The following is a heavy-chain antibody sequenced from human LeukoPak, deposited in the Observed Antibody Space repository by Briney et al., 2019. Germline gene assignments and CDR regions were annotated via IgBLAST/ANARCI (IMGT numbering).Heavy chain of an antibody. CDR2: IRSKGHGGTT. J-gene: IGHJ4*02. CDR1: GFAFGDYA. Sequence: PGGSLRLSCTASGFAFGDYAMSWVRQAPGKGLEWVGFIRSKGHGGTTEDVASVKGRFTISRDDSKSIAYLQMNSLKTEDTAVYYCTRVSASTSIYFDYWGQGTLVTVSS. D-gene: IGHD6-6*01. CDR3: TRVSASTSIYFDY. V-gene: IGHV3-49*04.